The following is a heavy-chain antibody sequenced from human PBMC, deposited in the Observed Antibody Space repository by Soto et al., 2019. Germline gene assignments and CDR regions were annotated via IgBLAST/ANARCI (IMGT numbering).Heavy chain of an antibody. CDR1: GFTFSSYG. D-gene: IGHD6-13*01. V-gene: IGHV3-30*18. CDR2: ISYDGSNK. J-gene: IGHJ6*02. CDR3: AKEGRSSSWLANYYYYYGMDV. Sequence: GGSLRLSCAASGFTFSSYGMHWVRQAPGKGLEWVAVISYDGSNKYYADSVKGRFTISRDNSKNTLYLQMNSLRAEDTAVYYCAKEGRSSSWLANYYYYYGMDVWGHGTTVTVSS.